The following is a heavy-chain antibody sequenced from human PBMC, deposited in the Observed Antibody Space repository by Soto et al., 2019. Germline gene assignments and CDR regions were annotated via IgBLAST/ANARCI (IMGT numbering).Heavy chain of an antibody. D-gene: IGHD2-15*01. V-gene: IGHV3-21*01. CDR2: IRGFSPYT. Sequence: AGGSLRLSCISSGFTFRTYTMNWVRQAPGKGLEWVSGIRGFSPYTFYAESVKGRFTISRDNAKNSLYLQMSSLRAEDTAVYYCARDRGYDAHDYYYNAMDVWGQGTTVTVSS. CDR3: ARDRGYDAHDYYYNAMDV. J-gene: IGHJ6*02. CDR1: GFTFRTYT.